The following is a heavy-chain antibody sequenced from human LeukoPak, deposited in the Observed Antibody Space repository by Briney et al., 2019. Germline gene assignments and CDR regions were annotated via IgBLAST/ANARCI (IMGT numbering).Heavy chain of an antibody. Sequence: AQTLCLTCTVSGGSISSGGYYWSRIRQRPGKGLEWIGYIYDAGSTYYNPALQSRVTISVDTSKNQFSLKLSSVTAADTAVYFCARRRGLFFDYWGHGTLVSVSS. J-gene: IGHJ4*01. CDR3: ARRRGLFFDY. CDR2: IYDAGST. D-gene: IGHD3-22*01. CDR1: GGSISSGGYY. V-gene: IGHV4-31*03.